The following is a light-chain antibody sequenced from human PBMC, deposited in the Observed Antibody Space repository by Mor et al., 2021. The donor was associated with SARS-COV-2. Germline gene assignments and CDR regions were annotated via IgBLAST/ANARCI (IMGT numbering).Light chain of an antibody. CDR3: QQYNSYPWT. J-gene: IGKJ1*01. Sequence: SQSISSWLAWYQQKPGKAPKLLIYKASSLESGVPSRFSGSGSGTEFTLTISSLQPDDFATYYCQQYNSYPWTFGQGTKVEIK. CDR1: QSISSW. V-gene: IGKV1-5*03. CDR2: KAS.